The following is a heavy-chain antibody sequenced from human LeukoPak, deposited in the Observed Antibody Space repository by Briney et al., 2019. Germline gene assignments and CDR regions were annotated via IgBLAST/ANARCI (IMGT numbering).Heavy chain of an antibody. V-gene: IGHV3-48*01. J-gene: IGHJ4*02. D-gene: IGHD1-14*01. Sequence: GGSLRLSCAASGFTFSSYSMNWVRQAPGKGLEWVSYISSSSSTIYYADSVKGRFTISRDNAKNSLYLQMNSLRAEDTAVYYCARNPPRDHPPFFDYWGQGTLVTVSS. CDR1: GFTFSSYS. CDR3: ARNPPRDHPPFFDY. CDR2: ISSSSSTI.